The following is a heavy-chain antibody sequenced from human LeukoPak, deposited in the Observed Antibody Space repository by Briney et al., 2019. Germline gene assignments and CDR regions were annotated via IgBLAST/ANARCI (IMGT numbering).Heavy chain of an antibody. Sequence: GGSLRLSCAPSGFTFSSYWMSWVRQAPAKGLEWVANIKQDGSEKYYVDSVKGRFTISRDNAKNSLYLQMNSLRAEDTAVYYCARDRVVVVAGYWYFDLWGRGTLVTVSS. CDR2: IKQDGSEK. CDR3: ARDRVVVVAGYWYFDL. CDR1: GFTFSSYW. J-gene: IGHJ2*01. D-gene: IGHD2-15*01. V-gene: IGHV3-7*01.